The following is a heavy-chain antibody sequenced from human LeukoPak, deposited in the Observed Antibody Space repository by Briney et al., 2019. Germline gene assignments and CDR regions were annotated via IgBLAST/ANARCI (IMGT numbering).Heavy chain of an antibody. CDR1: GFSFSTYS. J-gene: IGHJ4*01. Sequence: QTGGSLRLSCAGSGFSFSTYSMNWVRQAPGKGLEWVSTLSGSGITTYYADSVKGRFTISRDNSKNTLYLQMNSLRAEDTAVYYCAKGIYSSGWSYFDYWGHGTLVTVSS. CDR2: LSGSGITT. D-gene: IGHD6-19*01. V-gene: IGHV3-23*01. CDR3: AKGIYSSGWSYFDY.